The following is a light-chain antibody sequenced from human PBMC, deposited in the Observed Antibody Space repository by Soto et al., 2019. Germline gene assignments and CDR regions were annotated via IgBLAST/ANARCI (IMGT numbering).Light chain of an antibody. CDR1: SRDIGTSNL. CDR2: EVT. Sequence: QSVLTQPASVSGSPGQSITISCTGTSRDIGTSNLVSWYQQYPGKAPKLMIYEVTKRPSGISYRFSGSKSGNTASLTISGLQPEDEAYYYCSSFAGISTSLFVFVTGTKVTVL. J-gene: IGLJ1*01. V-gene: IGLV2-23*02. CDR3: SSFAGISTSLFV.